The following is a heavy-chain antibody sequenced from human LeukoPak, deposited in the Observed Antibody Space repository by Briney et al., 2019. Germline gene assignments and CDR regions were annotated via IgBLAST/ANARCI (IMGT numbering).Heavy chain of an antibody. CDR3: VRDSGEIPNTYYYDSSGYLNY. D-gene: IGHD3-22*01. V-gene: IGHV3-33*01. CDR1: GFTFSSHG. Sequence: GSLRLSCAASGFTFSSHGMHWVRQPPGKGLEWVAVIWYDESKKYYADSVKGRFTISRDNSRNNLYLQMNSLRAEDTAMYYCVRDSGEIPNTYYYDSSGYLNYWGQGTLITVSS. J-gene: IGHJ4*02. CDR2: IWYDESKK.